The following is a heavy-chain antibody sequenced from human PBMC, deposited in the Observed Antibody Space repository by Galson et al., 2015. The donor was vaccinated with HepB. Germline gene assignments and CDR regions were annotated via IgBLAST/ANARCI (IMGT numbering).Heavy chain of an antibody. D-gene: IGHD6-6*01. CDR1: GFSLSTSGVG. V-gene: IGHV2-5*02. CDR2: IYWDDDK. J-gene: IGHJ4*02. CDR3: AHSTSTKQLEGWEAYFDY. Sequence: PALVKPTQTLTLTCTFSGFSLSTSGVGVGWIRQPPGKALEWLALIYWDDDKRYSPSLKSRLTITKDTSKNQVVLTMTNMDPVDTATYYYAHSTSTKQLEGWEAYFDYWGQGTLVTVSS.